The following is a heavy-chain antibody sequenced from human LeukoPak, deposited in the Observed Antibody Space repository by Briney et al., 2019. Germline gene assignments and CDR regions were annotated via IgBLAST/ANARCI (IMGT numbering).Heavy chain of an antibody. D-gene: IGHD3-10*01. Sequence: ALRLSCAASGFTFDDYAMHWVRQAPGKGLEWVSGISWNSGSIGYADSVKGRFTISRDNAKNSLYLQMNSLRAEDTALYYCAKDHGSGTYYYYGMDVWGQGTTVTVSS. CDR1: GFTFDDYA. CDR2: ISWNSGSI. J-gene: IGHJ6*02. V-gene: IGHV3-9*01. CDR3: AKDHGSGTYYYYGMDV.